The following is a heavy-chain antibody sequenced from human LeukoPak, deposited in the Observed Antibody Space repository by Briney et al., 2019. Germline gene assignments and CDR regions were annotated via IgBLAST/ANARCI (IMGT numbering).Heavy chain of an antibody. J-gene: IGHJ4*02. Sequence: PSETLSLTCTVSGGSISSSSYYWGWIRQPPGKGLEWIGSIYYSGSTYYNPSLKSRVTISVDTSKNQFSLKLSPVTAADTAVYYCASMSGYRDYWGQGTLVTVSS. CDR3: ASMSGYRDY. CDR2: IYYSGST. V-gene: IGHV4-39*01. D-gene: IGHD3-3*01. CDR1: GGSISSSSYY.